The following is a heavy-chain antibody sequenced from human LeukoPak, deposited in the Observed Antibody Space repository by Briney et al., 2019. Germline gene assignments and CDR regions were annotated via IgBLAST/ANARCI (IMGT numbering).Heavy chain of an antibody. CDR1: GGSISHYY. V-gene: IGHV4-59*01. CDR3: ARAGSGWFFDY. CDR2: IYYRGST. D-gene: IGHD6-19*01. J-gene: IGHJ4*02. Sequence: NPSETLSLTCTVSGGSISHYYWSWIRQPPGKGLEWIGYIYYRGSTNYNSSLKSRVTISVDTSKNQFSLNLSSVTAADTAVYYCARAGSGWFFDYWGQGTLVTVSS.